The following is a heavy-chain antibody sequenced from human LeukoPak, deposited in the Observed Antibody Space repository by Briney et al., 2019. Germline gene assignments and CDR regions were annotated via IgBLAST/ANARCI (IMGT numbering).Heavy chain of an antibody. Sequence: ASVKVSCKASGYTLTSYDINWVRQATGQGLEWMGWMNPNSGNTGYAQKFQGRVTITRNTSISTAYMELSSLRSEDTAVYYCARGIGYSGSYYGDFDYWGQGILVTVSS. CDR2: MNPNSGNT. CDR3: ARGIGYSGSYYGDFDY. J-gene: IGHJ4*02. CDR1: GYTLTSYD. V-gene: IGHV1-8*03. D-gene: IGHD1-26*01.